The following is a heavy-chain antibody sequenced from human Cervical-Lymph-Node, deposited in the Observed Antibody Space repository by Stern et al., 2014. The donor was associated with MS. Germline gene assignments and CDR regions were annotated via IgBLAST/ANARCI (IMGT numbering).Heavy chain of an antibody. V-gene: IGHV1-24*01. D-gene: IGHD3-22*01. Sequence: VQLVESGAEVTKPGASVKVSCKVSGYTLTELSMHWVRQAPGQGLEWMGGFVPEDGETIYAQKFQGRVTMTGDTSTVTDYMELSSLRSEDTAVYYCATPLTRYDSSGFDYWGQGTLVTVSS. J-gene: IGHJ4*02. CDR3: ATPLTRYDSSGFDY. CDR1: GYTLTELS. CDR2: FVPEDGET.